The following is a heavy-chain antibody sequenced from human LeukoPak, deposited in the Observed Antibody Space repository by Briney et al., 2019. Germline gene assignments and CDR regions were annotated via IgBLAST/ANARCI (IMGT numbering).Heavy chain of an antibody. CDR3: ARAPIQPWTHPSYYYYGMDV. J-gene: IGHJ6*02. CDR2: ISSRNNYR. V-gene: IGHV3-21*01. Sequence: GGSVRLSCAASTFSFTNHSMNWVRQAPGKGLEWVSSISSRNNYRYYAEPVKGRFTISRDNSKNTLYLQMNSLRAEDTAVYYCARAPIQPWTHPSYYYYGMDVWGQGTTVTVSS. CDR1: TFSFTNHS. D-gene: IGHD5-18*01.